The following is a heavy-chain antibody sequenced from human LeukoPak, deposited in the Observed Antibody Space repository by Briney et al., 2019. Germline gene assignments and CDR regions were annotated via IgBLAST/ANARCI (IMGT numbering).Heavy chain of an antibody. J-gene: IGHJ4*02. D-gene: IGHD3-10*01. CDR3: ARDVALRSLDY. V-gene: IGHV3-21*06. Sequence: GGSLRLSCAASGFSFSNYSINWVRQAPGKGLEWVSSISGSSSSMDYADSVTGRFTVSRDNARNSVSLQMKSLRADDSAVYYCARDVALRSLDYWGRGTLVTVSS. CDR2: ISGSSSSM. CDR1: GFSFSNYS.